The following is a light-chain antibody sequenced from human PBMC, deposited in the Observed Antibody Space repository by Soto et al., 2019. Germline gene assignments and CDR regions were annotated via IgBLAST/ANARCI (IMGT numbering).Light chain of an antibody. Sequence: EIVMTQSPDTLSVSRGEGATLSCRVSQSIRSNLAWYQQRPGQAPRLLMYGASTRADGIPARFTGSGSGTEFTLTISSLQSEDFAVYYCQQYHIWPPWTSGQGTKVDI. V-gene: IGKV3-15*01. CDR2: GAS. CDR1: QSIRSN. J-gene: IGKJ1*01. CDR3: QQYHIWPPWT.